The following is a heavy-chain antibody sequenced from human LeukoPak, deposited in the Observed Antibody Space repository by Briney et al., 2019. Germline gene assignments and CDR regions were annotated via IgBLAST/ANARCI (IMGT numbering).Heavy chain of an antibody. V-gene: IGHV4-39*07. CDR1: GGSISRSTYY. J-gene: IGHJ5*02. CDR2: IYYSGST. CDR3: ARHDSGPYDGSGYADA. D-gene: IGHD3-22*01. Sequence: SETLSLTCTVSGGSISRSTYYWGWIHQPPGKELEWIGSIYYSGSTYYNPSLKNRVTISVDTSENHFSLNLTSVTAADTAVYYCARHDSGPYDGSGYADAWGQGTLVTVSS.